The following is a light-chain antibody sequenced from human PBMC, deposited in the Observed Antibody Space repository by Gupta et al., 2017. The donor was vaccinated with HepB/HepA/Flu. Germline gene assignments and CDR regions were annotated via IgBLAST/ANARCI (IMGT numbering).Light chain of an antibody. J-gene: IGLJ2*01. CDR1: GSNIGAGYT. V-gene: IGLV1-40*01. CDR3: QSYDSNLRVV. CDR2: NNN. Sequence: SVLPPPPSVSGAPWQRVPIPCTGSGSNIGAGYTVNWYQHLPGTAPKYVIYNNNNRPSGVPDRFAGSKSGTSASLAITGLQAEDEADYYCQSYDSNLRVVFGGGTKLTVL.